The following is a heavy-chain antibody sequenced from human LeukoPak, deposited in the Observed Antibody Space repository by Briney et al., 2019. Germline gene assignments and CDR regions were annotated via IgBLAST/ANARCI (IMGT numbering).Heavy chain of an antibody. D-gene: IGHD6-13*01. CDR2: IRGSGGST. V-gene: IGHV3-23*01. CDR3: ASGSTGIAAAGGDAFDI. J-gene: IGHJ3*02. Sequence: GGSLRLSCAASGFTFSSYAMSWVRQAPGKGLEWVSAIRGSGGSTYYADSVKGRFTISRDKSKNTLYLQMNSLRAEDTAVYYCASGSTGIAAAGGDAFDIWGQGTMVTVSS. CDR1: GFTFSSYA.